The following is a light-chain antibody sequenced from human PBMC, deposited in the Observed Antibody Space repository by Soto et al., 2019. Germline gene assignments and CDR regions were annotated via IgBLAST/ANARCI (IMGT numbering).Light chain of an antibody. CDR2: GAS. J-gene: IGKJ2*02. Sequence: EIVMTQSPATLSVSPGERATLSCRASQSVSSNLAWYQQKPGQAPRLLIYGASTRPTVIPARFSGSGSGTECTHTISSMQSEDFAVYYCQQYNTWPPWTFGQGTKLEIK. CDR1: QSVSSN. CDR3: QQYNTWPPWT. V-gene: IGKV3-15*01.